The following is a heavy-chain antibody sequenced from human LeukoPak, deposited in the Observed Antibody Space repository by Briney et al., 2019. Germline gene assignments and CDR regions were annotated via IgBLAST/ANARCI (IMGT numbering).Heavy chain of an antibody. D-gene: IGHD3-10*01. V-gene: IGHV3-23*01. Sequence: GGSLRLSCAASGFTLSSYAMSWVRQAPGKGLEWVSSSGRTNYADSVKGRFTISRDNSKNTVYLQMNSLRAEDTAVYYCAKVMKGSERLTMVRGVIIKTAGLYYMDVWGKGTTVTVSS. CDR2: SGRT. CDR3: AKVMKGSERLTMVRGVIIKTAGLYYMDV. CDR1: GFTLSSYA. J-gene: IGHJ6*03.